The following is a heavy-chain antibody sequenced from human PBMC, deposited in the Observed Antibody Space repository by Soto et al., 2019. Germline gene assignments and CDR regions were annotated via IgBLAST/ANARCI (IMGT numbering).Heavy chain of an antibody. CDR2: IYPGDSDT. J-gene: IGHJ6*02. Sequence: PXEFLKISFKGFGYSCTSYWIGWVRQIPGKGLEWMGIIYPGDSDTRYSPSFQGQVTISADKSISTAYLQWSSLKASDTAMYYCARLRDYESTHYGMDVWGQGTTVTVSS. CDR3: ARLRDYESTHYGMDV. V-gene: IGHV5-51*01. CDR1: GYSCTSYW. D-gene: IGHD3-16*01.